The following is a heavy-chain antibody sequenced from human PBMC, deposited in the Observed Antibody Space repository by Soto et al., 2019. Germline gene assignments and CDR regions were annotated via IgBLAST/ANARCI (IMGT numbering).Heavy chain of an antibody. CDR3: ARNSRYFDWLLGYFDY. Sequence: QVQLQQWGAGLLKPSETLSLTCAVYGGSFSGYYWSWIRQPPGKGLEWIGEINHSGSTNYNPSLTSRVTISVDTSKNQFSLKLSSVTAADTAVYYCARNSRYFDWLLGYFDYWGQGTLVTVSS. J-gene: IGHJ4*02. CDR1: GGSFSGYY. CDR2: INHSGST. D-gene: IGHD3-9*01. V-gene: IGHV4-34*01.